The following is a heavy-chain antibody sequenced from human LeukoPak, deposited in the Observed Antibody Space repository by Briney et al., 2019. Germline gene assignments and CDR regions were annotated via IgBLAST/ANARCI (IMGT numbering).Heavy chain of an antibody. J-gene: IGHJ4*02. CDR1: GFTVSNNY. CDR3: AKEGYGSYFFH. Sequence: GGSLRLSCAASGFTVSNNYMSWVRQAPGRGLEWVSVIYSGDNTYYADSVMGRFTISRDNPRNTLYLQMNSLRAEDTAVYYCAKEGYGSYFFHWGQGTLVTVSS. D-gene: IGHD1-26*01. CDR2: IYSGDNT. V-gene: IGHV3-66*01.